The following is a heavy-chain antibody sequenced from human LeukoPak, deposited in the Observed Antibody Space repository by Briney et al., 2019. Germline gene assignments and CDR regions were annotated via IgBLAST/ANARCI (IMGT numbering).Heavy chain of an antibody. CDR1: GFTFSSYS. CDR2: ISSSSSYI. CDR3: ARGTTVVPAAIADY. D-gene: IGHD2-2*01. J-gene: IGHJ4*02. Sequence: GGSLRLSCAASGFTFSSYSMTWVRQAPGKGLEWVSSISSSSSYIYYADSVKGRFTISRDNAKNSLYLQMNSLRAEDTAVYYCARGTTVVPAAIADYWGQGTLVTVSS. V-gene: IGHV3-21*01.